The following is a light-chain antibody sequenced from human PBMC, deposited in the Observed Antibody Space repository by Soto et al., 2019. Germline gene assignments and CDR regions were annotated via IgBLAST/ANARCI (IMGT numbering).Light chain of an antibody. CDR1: QSISSW. V-gene: IGKV1-5*01. CDR2: DAS. Sequence: DIPMTQSPSTLSASVGDRVTITCRASQSISSWLAWYQQKPGKAPKLLIYDASSLESGVPSRFSGSGSGTEFTLTISSLQPDDFATDYCQQYNSYSRYTFGQGTKLEIK. J-gene: IGKJ2*01. CDR3: QQYNSYSRYT.